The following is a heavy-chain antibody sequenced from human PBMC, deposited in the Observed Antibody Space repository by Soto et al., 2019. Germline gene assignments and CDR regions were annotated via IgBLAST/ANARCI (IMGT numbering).Heavy chain of an antibody. D-gene: IGHD2-8*01. CDR3: AGRYCTNGVCYTNYYYYIDV. CDR2: ITTSGGNT. J-gene: IGHJ6*03. V-gene: IGHV3-23*01. Sequence: EVQLLESGGGLVQPGGSLRLSCAASGFTFSTYAMSWVRQAPGKGLEWVSTITTSGGNTYYADSVQGRFTISRDNSKNTLYLQMISLRAEDTAVYYCAGRYCTNGVCYTNYYYYIDVWGKGTTVTVSS. CDR1: GFTFSTYA.